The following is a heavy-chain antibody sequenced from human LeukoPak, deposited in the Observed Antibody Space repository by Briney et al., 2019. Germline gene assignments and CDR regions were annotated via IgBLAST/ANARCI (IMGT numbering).Heavy chain of an antibody. CDR2: IYPGDSDT. Sequence: GESLKISCKGSGYSFTSYWIGWVRQMPGKGLEWMGIIYPGDSDTRYSPSFQGQVTISADKSISTAYLQWSSLKASDTAMYYCARLPRVVADYYGLGSYYTHGPFDYWGQGTLVTVS. CDR1: GYSFTSYW. J-gene: IGHJ4*02. CDR3: ARLPRVVADYYGLGSYYTHGPFDY. D-gene: IGHD3-10*01. V-gene: IGHV5-51*01.